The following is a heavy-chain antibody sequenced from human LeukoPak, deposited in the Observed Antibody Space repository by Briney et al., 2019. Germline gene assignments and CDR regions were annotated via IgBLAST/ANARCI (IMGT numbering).Heavy chain of an antibody. D-gene: IGHD4-11*01. CDR2: IYYSGST. J-gene: IGHJ5*02. V-gene: IGHV4-59*11. CDR1: GGSISSHY. CDR3: ARGYSNYAYYNWFDP. Sequence: PSETLSLTCTVSGGSISSHYWSWIRQPPGKGLEWIGYIYYSGSTNYNPSLKSRVTISVDTSKNQFSLKLSSVTAADTAVYYCARGYSNYAYYNWFDPWGQGTLVTVSS.